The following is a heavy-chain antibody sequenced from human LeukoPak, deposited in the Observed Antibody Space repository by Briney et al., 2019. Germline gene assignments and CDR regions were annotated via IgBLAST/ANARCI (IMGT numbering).Heavy chain of an antibody. CDR3: ARQEGQLALHFDY. J-gene: IGHJ4*02. Sequence: SETLSLTCAVYGGSFSGYYWSWIRQPPGKGLEWIGEINHSGSTNYNPSLKSRVTISVDTSKNQFSLKLSSVTAADTAVYYCARQEGQLALHFDYWGQGTLVTVSS. CDR2: INHSGST. CDR1: GGSFSGYY. V-gene: IGHV4-34*01. D-gene: IGHD6-13*01.